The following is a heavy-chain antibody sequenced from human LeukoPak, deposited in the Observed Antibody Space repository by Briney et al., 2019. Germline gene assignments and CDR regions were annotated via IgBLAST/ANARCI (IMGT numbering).Heavy chain of an antibody. J-gene: IGHJ4*02. CDR1: GYTFTSYG. CDR3: ARDFRQYYYDSSGYYYEDIDY. Sequence: ASVKVSCKASGYTFTSYGISWVRQAPGQGLEWMGWISAYNGNTNYAQKLQGRVTMTTDTSTSTAYMELRSLRSDDTAVYYCARDFRQYYYDSSGYYYEDIDYWGQGTLVTVSS. CDR2: ISAYNGNT. V-gene: IGHV1-18*01. D-gene: IGHD3-22*01.